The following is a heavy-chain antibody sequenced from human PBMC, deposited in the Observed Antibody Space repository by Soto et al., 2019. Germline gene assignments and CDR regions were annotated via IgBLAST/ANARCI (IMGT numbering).Heavy chain of an antibody. V-gene: IGHV4-61*01. J-gene: IGHJ4*02. D-gene: IGHD1-26*01. Sequence: SETLSLTCTVSGGSVSSGSYYWSWIRQPPGKGLEWIGYIYYSGSTNYNPSLKSRVTISVDTSKNQFSLKLSSVTAADTAVYSCAREELPKYYFDHWGQGTLVTVSS. CDR1: GGSVSSGSYY. CDR2: IYYSGST. CDR3: AREELPKYYFDH.